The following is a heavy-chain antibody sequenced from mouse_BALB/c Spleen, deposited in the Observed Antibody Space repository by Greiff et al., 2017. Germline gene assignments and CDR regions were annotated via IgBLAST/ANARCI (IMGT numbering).Heavy chain of an antibody. CDR2: IYPGGGYT. V-gene: IGHV1-63*01. CDR3: ARRYDYYDAWFAY. D-gene: IGHD2-4*01. CDR1: GYTFTNYW. J-gene: IGHJ3*01. Sequence: QVQLQQSGAELVRPGTSVKISCKASGYTFTNYWLGWVKQRPGHGLEWIGDIYPGGGYTNYNEKFKGKVTLTTDKASSTTYMQLSSLTSEDAAVYICARRYDYYDAWFAYWGQGTLVTVSA.